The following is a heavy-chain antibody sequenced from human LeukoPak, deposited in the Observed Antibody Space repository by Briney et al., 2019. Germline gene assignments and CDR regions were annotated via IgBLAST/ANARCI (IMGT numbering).Heavy chain of an antibody. V-gene: IGHV1-2*06. Sequence: GASVKVSCKASGYTFTGYYMHWVRQAPGQGLEWMGRINPNSGGTNYAQKFQGRVTITRNTSISTAYMELSSLRSEDTAVYYCASSTPYSSGWDAFDIWGQGTMATVSS. CDR2: INPNSGGT. D-gene: IGHD6-19*01. J-gene: IGHJ3*02. CDR3: ASSTPYSSGWDAFDI. CDR1: GYTFTGYY.